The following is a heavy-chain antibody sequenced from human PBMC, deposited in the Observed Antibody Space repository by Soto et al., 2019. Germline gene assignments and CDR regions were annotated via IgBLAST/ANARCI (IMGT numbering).Heavy chain of an antibody. J-gene: IGHJ5*01. CDR2: ISYNANKT. V-gene: IGHV3-30*18. CDR1: GFTFNSYG. D-gene: IGHD3-9*01. CDR3: AKGWFYDVLTGPDS. Sequence: GGSLRLSCAASGFTFNSYGMHWGRQAPGKGLEWVAVISYNANKTYYADSVKGRFSISRDNSKNTLYLQMNSLRVDDTAKYYCAKGWFYDVLTGPDSWGQGTLVTVSS.